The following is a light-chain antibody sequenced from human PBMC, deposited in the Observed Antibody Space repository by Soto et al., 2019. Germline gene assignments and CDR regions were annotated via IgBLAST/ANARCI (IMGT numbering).Light chain of an antibody. CDR3: QQYDNMYS. J-gene: IGKJ2*01. CDR1: QSISSS. Sequence: DIQMTQSPSTLSASIGDRVTITCRASQSISSSLAWYQQKPGKAPKVMIYDASSLESGVPSRFSCSGSGTEFTLTISSLPPDDFAAYYCQQYDNMYSFGQGTKLEIK. V-gene: IGKV1-5*01. CDR2: DAS.